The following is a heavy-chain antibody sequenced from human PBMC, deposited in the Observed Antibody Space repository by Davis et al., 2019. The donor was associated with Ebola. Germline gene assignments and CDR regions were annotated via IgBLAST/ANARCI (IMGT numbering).Heavy chain of an antibody. J-gene: IGHJ4*02. CDR3: AKRTDSRSFEF. CDR2: IWYDGSNK. CDR1: GFTFSSYG. Sequence: GESLKISCAASGFTFSSYGMHWVRQAPGKGLEWVGLIWYDGSNKNYAASVKGRFTISRDNSKNTLYLQMNSLRAEDTAIYYCAKRTDSRSFEFWGQGTLVTVSS. D-gene: IGHD3-9*01. V-gene: IGHV3-33*03.